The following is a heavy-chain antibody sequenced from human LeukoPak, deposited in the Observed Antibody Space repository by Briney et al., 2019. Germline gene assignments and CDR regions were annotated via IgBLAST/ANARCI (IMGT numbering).Heavy chain of an antibody. CDR3: ARDLYGGSDSSGYFYPFDY. D-gene: IGHD3-22*01. V-gene: IGHV4-4*02. J-gene: IGHJ4*02. CDR2: VYHSGAT. Sequence: PSETLSLTCTASGDSISSYWWSWVRQPPGKGLEWIGEVYHSGATNYNPSLKSRVTISVDTSKNQFSLKLSSVTAADTAVYYCARDLYGGSDSSGYFYPFDYWGQGTLVTVSS. CDR1: GDSISSYW.